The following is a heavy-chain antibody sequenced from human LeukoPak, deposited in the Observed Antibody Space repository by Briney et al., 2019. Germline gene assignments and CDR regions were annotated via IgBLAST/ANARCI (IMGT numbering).Heavy chain of an antibody. V-gene: IGHV3-30*18. D-gene: IGHD3-10*01. CDR3: AKDMGS. Sequence: PGRSLRLSCAASGFTFSSYGMHWVRQAPGKGLEWVAVISYDGSNKYYADSVKGRFTISRDNSKNTLYLQMNSLRAEDTAVYYCAKDMGSWGQGTLVTVSS. CDR1: GFTFSSYG. CDR2: ISYDGSNK. J-gene: IGHJ4*02.